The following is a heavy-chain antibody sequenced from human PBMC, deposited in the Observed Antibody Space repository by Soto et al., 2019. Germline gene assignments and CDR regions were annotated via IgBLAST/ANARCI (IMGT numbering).Heavy chain of an antibody. V-gene: IGHV1-2*04. Sequence: VSCKASGYTFTGYYMHWVRQAPGQALDXMGWIXHTSAGKNYAXXFQGWVTXTSDTSISTAYMELTRLRSDDTAVYYCARDHFDYWGQGTLVTV. CDR1: GYTFTGYY. J-gene: IGHJ4*02. CDR2: IXHTSAGK. CDR3: ARDHFDY.